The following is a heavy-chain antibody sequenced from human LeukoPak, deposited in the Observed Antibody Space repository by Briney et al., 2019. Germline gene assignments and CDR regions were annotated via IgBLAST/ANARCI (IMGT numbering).Heavy chain of an antibody. CDR3: AKAVPSNYSNTLPPSLYYYYIDY. V-gene: IGHV3-23*01. D-gene: IGHD4-11*01. CDR2: ISGSGGST. CDR1: GFTFSSYA. J-gene: IGHJ4*02. Sequence: GGSLRLSCAASGFTFSSYAMSWVRQAPGKGLEWVSAISGSGGSTYYADSVKGRFTISRDNSKNTLYLQMNSLRAEDTAVYYCAKAVPSNYSNTLPPSLYYYYIDYWGQGTLVTVSS.